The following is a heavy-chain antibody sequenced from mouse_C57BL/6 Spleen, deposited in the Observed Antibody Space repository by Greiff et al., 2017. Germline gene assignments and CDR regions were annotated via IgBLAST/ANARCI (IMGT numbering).Heavy chain of an antibody. CDR2: IYPGDGDT. CDR3: AILLRSDYAMDY. D-gene: IGHD1-1*01. Sequence: VKLQESGPELVKPGASVKISCKASGYAFSSSWMNWVKQRPGKGLEWIGRIYPGDGDTNYNGKFKGKATLTADKSSSTAYMQLSSLTSEDSAVYFCAILLRSDYAMDYWGQGTSVTVSS. V-gene: IGHV1-82*01. CDR1: GYAFSSSW. J-gene: IGHJ4*01.